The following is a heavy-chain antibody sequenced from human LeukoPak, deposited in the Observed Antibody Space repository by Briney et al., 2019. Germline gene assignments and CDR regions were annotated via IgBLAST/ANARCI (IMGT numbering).Heavy chain of an antibody. Sequence: ASVKVSCKASGYKFTSYGIAWVRQAPGHGPEYMGWISTHNGLANYSEKFRGRVTMTTDTSTSTAYMELKSLRSDDTATYYCVRLSGQWLVHSYFDHWGQGTQVTVSS. J-gene: IGHJ4*02. V-gene: IGHV1-18*01. CDR3: VRLSGQWLVHSYFDH. CDR2: ISTHNGLA. CDR1: GYKFTSYG. D-gene: IGHD6-19*01.